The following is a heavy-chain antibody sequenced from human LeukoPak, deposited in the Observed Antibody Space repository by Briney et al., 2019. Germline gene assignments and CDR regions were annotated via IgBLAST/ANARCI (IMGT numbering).Heavy chain of an antibody. J-gene: IGHJ4*02. CDR1: GYTFTGYY. Sequence: ASVKVSCKASGYTFTGYYMHWVRQAPGQGLEWMGWINPNSGGTNYAQKFQGRVTMTRDTSISTAYMELSRLRSDDTAVYYCGYYDSSGYHFDYWGQGTLVTVSS. D-gene: IGHD3-22*01. V-gene: IGHV1-2*02. CDR3: GYYDSSGYHFDY. CDR2: INPNSGGT.